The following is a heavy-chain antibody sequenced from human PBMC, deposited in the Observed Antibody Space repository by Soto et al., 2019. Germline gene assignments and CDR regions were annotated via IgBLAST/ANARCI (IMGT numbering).Heavy chain of an antibody. J-gene: IGHJ6*02. Sequence: QVQLQESGPGLVKSSQTLSLTCTVSGGSISSDGNYWSWIRQHPGKGLEWIGCIYYSGSTYYNPSLKSRVTISVDTSKNPFSLKLISVTAADTAVYYCARARMVRGIIYYYGMDVWGQGTTVTVSS. CDR2: IYYSGST. D-gene: IGHD3-10*01. CDR3: ARARMVRGIIYYYGMDV. V-gene: IGHV4-31*03. CDR1: GGSISSDGNY.